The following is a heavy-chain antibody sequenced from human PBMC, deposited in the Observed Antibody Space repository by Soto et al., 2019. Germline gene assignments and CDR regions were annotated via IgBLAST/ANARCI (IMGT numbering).Heavy chain of an antibody. D-gene: IGHD3-3*01. V-gene: IGHV4-59*08. J-gene: IGHJ4*02. CDR2: IYYSGST. CDR3: ARHCSSTSCWTYYDFWSGSTPPHFDY. Sequence: PSETLSLTCTVSGGSISSYYWSWIRQPPGKGLEWIGYIYYSGSTNYNPSLKSRVTISVDTSKNQFSLKLSSVTAADTAVYYCARHCSSTSCWTYYDFWSGSTPPHFDYWGQGTLVTVSS. CDR1: GGSISSYY.